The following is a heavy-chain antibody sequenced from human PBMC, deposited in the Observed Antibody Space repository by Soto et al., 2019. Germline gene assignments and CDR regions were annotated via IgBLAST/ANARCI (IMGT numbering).Heavy chain of an antibody. J-gene: IGHJ5*02. CDR3: ARVLDVAAAGIAWFDP. Sequence: SDTLSLTCAVYGGSFSGYYWSWIRQPPGKGLEWIGEINHSGSTNYNPSLKSRVTISVDTSKNQFSLKLSSVTAADTAVYYCARVLDVAAAGIAWFDPWGQGTLVTVSS. CDR1: GGSFSGYY. CDR2: INHSGST. V-gene: IGHV4-34*01. D-gene: IGHD6-13*01.